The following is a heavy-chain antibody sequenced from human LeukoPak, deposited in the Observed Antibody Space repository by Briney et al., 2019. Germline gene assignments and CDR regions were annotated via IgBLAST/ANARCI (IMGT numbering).Heavy chain of an antibody. CDR2: ISGSGGST. Sequence: PGGSLSLSCAASGFTFSSYAMSWARHAPGKGLEWVSAISGSGGSTYYADSVKGRFTISRDNSKNTLYLQMNSLRAEDTAVYYCAKDIAAVIPYNWFDPWGQGTLVTVSS. J-gene: IGHJ5*02. CDR3: AKDIAAVIPYNWFDP. D-gene: IGHD6-13*01. V-gene: IGHV3-23*01. CDR1: GFTFSSYA.